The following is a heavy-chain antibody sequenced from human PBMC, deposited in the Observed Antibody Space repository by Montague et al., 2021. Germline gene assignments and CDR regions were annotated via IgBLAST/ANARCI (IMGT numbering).Heavy chain of an antibody. D-gene: IGHD6-25*01. J-gene: IGHJ5*02. CDR2: IKYDGSRT. V-gene: IGHV3-74*01. CDR1: GFTFSNYW. Sequence: SLRLSCAASGFTFSNYWMHWVRQAPGKGLVWVSHIKYDGSRTGHADSVKGRFTISRDNAKNTLYLQMNSLRVDDTAVYYCARSAFAAALGPWGQGTLVTVSS. CDR3: ARSAFAAALGP.